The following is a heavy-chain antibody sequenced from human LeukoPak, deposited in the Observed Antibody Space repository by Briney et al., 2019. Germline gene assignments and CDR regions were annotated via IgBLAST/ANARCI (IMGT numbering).Heavy chain of an antibody. CDR2: IKEDGTET. Sequence: PGGSLRLSCAASGFMFSSNWMSWVRLAPGKGLEWVANIKEDGTETYYVDSVKGRFTISRDNAKNSLYLQMNSLRVEDTAVYYCTRLYYYDSSGYYDDYWGQGTLVTVSS. CDR1: GFMFSSNW. J-gene: IGHJ4*02. D-gene: IGHD3-22*01. V-gene: IGHV3-7*03. CDR3: TRLYYYDSSGYYDDY.